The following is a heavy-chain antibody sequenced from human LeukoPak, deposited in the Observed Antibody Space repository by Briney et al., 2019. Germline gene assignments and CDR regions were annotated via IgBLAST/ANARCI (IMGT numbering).Heavy chain of an antibody. CDR3: ARYSSSYPFDY. D-gene: IGHD6-6*01. V-gene: IGHV3-74*01. Sequence: GGSLRLSCAASGFSFSSYWMHWVRQAPGKGLVWVSRINSDGSSTSYADSVKGRFTISRDNAKNTLYLQMNSLRAEDTAVYYCARYSSSYPFDYWGQGTLVTVSS. CDR1: GFSFSSYW. J-gene: IGHJ4*02. CDR2: INSDGSST.